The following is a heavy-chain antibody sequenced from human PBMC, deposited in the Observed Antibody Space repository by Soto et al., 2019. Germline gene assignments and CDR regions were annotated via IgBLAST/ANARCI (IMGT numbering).Heavy chain of an antibody. J-gene: IGHJ6*02. CDR1: GFTFSSYA. Sequence: VQLLESGGGLVQPGGSLRLSCAASGFTFSSYAMSWVRQAPGKGLEWVSAISGSTIYYADSVKGRFTISRDNAKNSLYLQMNSLRAEDTAVYYCARAGYSSSLQTKDYYYYGMDVWGQGTTVTVSS. CDR3: ARAGYSSSLQTKDYYYYGMDV. CDR2: ISGSTI. V-gene: IGHV3-23*01. D-gene: IGHD6-13*01.